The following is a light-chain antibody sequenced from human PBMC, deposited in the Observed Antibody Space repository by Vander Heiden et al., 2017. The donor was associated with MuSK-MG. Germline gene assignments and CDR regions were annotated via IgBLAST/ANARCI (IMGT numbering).Light chain of an antibody. J-gene: IGKJ2*01. Sequence: DIVLTQSPGTLSLSPGERATLSCRASQRVSSSYLAWYQQKPGQAPRLLIYATSIRATGIPDRFSGSGSGTDFTLTISRLEPEDFAVYYCQQYGSSLYTFGQGTKLEIK. CDR1: QRVSSSY. CDR3: QQYGSSLYT. CDR2: ATS. V-gene: IGKV3-20*01.